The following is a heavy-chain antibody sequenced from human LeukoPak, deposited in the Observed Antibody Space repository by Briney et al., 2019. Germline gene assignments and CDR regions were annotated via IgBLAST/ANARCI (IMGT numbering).Heavy chain of an antibody. CDR1: GFTFSSYA. V-gene: IGHV3-23*01. CDR2: ISGSGGST. D-gene: IGHD2-15*01. J-gene: IGHJ3*02. CDR3: ATKRVAGYFRDAFDI. Sequence: GGSLRLSCAASGFTFSSYAMSWVRQAPGKGLEWVSAISGSGGSTYYADSVKGRFTISRDNSKNTLYLQVNSLRAEDTAVYYCATKRVAGYFRDAFDIWGQGTMVTVSS.